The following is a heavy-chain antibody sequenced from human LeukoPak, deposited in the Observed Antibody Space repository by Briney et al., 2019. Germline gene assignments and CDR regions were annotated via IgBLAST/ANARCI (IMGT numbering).Heavy chain of an antibody. CDR3: AKDISWGGKSGDY. J-gene: IGHJ4*02. CDR2: ISGDGGSP. V-gene: IGHV3-43*02. Sequence: GGSLRLSCAASGFTFDDYAMHWVRQAPGKCLEWVSLISGDGGSPYYADSVKGRFTISRDNSKNSLYLQMNSLRTEDTALYYCAKDISWGGKSGDYWGQGTLVTVSS. D-gene: IGHD4-23*01. CDR1: GFTFDDYA.